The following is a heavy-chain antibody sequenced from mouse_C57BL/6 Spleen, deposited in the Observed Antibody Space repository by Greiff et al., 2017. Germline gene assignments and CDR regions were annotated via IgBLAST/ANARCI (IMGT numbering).Heavy chain of an antibody. CDR1: GYTFTSYW. V-gene: IGHV1-61*01. CDR2: IYPSDSET. Sequence: QVQLQQPGAELVRPGSSVKLSCKASGYTFTSYWMDWVKQRPGQGLEWIGNIYPSDSETHYNQKFKDKATLTVDKSSSTAYMQLSSLTSEDSAVYCCARGGNYGNYLFAYWGQGTLVTVSA. D-gene: IGHD2-1*01. J-gene: IGHJ3*01. CDR3: ARGGNYGNYLFAY.